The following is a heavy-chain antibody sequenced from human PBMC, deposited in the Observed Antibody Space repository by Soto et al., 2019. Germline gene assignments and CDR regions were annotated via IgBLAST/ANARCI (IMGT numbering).Heavy chain of an antibody. CDR2: ISGSGGST. CDR3: ASKLTYGGSSDY. Sequence: EVQLLESGGGLVQPGGSLRLSCAASGFTFSSYGMSWVRQAPGKGLEWVSTISGSGGSTYYADSVKGRFTISRDNSKNTLYLQMNSLRAEDTAVYYCASKLTYGGSSDYWGKGTLVTVSS. V-gene: IGHV3-23*01. J-gene: IGHJ4*02. CDR1: GFTFSSYG. D-gene: IGHD4-17*01.